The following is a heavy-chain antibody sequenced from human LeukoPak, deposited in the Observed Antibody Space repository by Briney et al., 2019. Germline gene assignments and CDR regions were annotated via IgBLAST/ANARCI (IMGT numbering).Heavy chain of an antibody. CDR2: IFYSGIT. V-gene: IGHV4-39*01. J-gene: IGHJ4*02. CDR3: ARHWDHDFWSGYYD. Sequence: PSETLSLTCNVSGGSMSNIYYWGWIRQPPGKGLEWIGNIFYSGITYYNPSLRSRVTIAIDTSKSQFSLKLTSVTAADTAVYYCARHWDHDFWSGYYDWGQGTLVTVSS. D-gene: IGHD3-3*01. CDR1: GGSMSNIYY.